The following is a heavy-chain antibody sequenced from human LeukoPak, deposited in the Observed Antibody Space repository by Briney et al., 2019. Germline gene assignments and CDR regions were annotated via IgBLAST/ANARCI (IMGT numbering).Heavy chain of an antibody. Sequence: GGSLRLSCAASGFTFSSYGMHWVRQALGKGLEWVAVIWYDGSNKYYTDSVKGRFTISRDNSKNTLYLQMNSLRAEDTAVYYCARTYCGGDCYLGGWGQGTLVTVSS. CDR2: IWYDGSNK. CDR3: ARTYCGGDCYLGG. CDR1: GFTFSSYG. V-gene: IGHV3-33*01. J-gene: IGHJ4*02. D-gene: IGHD2-21*02.